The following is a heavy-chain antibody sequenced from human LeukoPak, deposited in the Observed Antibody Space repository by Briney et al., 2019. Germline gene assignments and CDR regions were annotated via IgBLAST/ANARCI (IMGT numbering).Heavy chain of an antibody. Sequence: ASVTVSCKASGYTFIGYYIHWVRQAPGQGLEWMGRINPNSGGTNYAQNFRGRVTMTGDTSISTAYMELSRLRSDDTAVYFCARDFTSGYSYYYYYYTMDVWGQGTTVTVSS. CDR3: ARDFTSGYSYYYYYYTMDV. D-gene: IGHD3-22*01. V-gene: IGHV1-2*06. CDR1: GYTFIGYY. CDR2: INPNSGGT. J-gene: IGHJ6*02.